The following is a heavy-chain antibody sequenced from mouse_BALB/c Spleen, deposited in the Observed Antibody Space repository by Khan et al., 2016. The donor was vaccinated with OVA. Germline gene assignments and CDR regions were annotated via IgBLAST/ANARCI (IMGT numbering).Heavy chain of an antibody. J-gene: IGHJ4*01. V-gene: IGHV9-3-1*01. CDR2: INTYTGEP. Sequence: QIQLVQSGPELKKPGETVQISCKASGFTFKNYGMNWVKQAPGKGLKWRGWINTYTGEPTFAADFKGRFAFSLETSASTAYLQINSLKNEDTATYFCARVGYNGTMDCWGQGTSVPVSS. CDR1: GFTFKNYG. CDR3: ARVGYNGTMDC. D-gene: IGHD2-14*01.